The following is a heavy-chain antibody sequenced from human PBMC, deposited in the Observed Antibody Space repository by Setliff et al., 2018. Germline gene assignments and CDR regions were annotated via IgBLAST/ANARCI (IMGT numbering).Heavy chain of an antibody. Sequence: SETLSLTCSVFGDSLTRSSSWWGWIRQPAGKGLEWIGNIYSSGTTQYNPSLKSRVTISVDTSKRQFSLNLLSVTAADTAVYYCARMSRYSEFWSGYAEDYYSAYIDVWGTGATVTVSS. CDR3: ARMSRYSEFWSGYAEDYYSAYIDV. CDR1: GDSLTRSSSW. V-gene: IGHV4-61*05. D-gene: IGHD3-3*01. CDR2: IYSSGTT. J-gene: IGHJ6*03.